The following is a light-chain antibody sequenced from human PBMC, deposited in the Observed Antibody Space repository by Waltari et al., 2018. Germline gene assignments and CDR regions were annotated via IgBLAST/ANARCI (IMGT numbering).Light chain of an antibody. V-gene: IGLV1-44*01. CDR2: RNG. CDR1: SSNLGNNV. J-gene: IGLJ3*02. Sequence: QSVLTQPPSASGPPGPRVTISCSGTSSNLGNNVVHWYQQVPGTAPQLLIQRNGLRPSGVPDRFSASKTGTSASLAMSVLQSEDEAEYYCASWYDSLHGHWVFGGGTMVTVL. CDR3: ASWYDSLHGHWV.